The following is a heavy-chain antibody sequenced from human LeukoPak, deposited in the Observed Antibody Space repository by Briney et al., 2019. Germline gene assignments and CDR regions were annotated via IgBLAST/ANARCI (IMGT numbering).Heavy chain of an antibody. J-gene: IGHJ4*01. D-gene: IGHD3-3*01. Sequence: GGSLRLSCAASGVTFSSYSMNWVRQAPGKGLEWVSSISSSSSYIYYADSVKGRFTISRDNAKNSLYLQMNSLRAEDTAVYYCTKKGSTMTTSFAYWGQGTLVTVSS. CDR3: TKKGSTMTTSFAY. V-gene: IGHV3-21*01. CDR2: ISSSSSYI. CDR1: GVTFSSYS.